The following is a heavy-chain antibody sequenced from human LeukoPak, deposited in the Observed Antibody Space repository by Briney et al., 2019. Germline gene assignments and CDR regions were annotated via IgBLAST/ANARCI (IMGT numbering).Heavy chain of an antibody. V-gene: IGHV1-69*13. J-gene: IGHJ4*02. D-gene: IGHD2-21*02. CDR3: ARGSTNCGGDCYSIPFDY. Sequence: SVKVSCKASGGTFSSYAISWVRQAPGQGLEWMGGIIPIFGTANYAQKFQGRVTITADESTSTAYMELSSLRSEDTAVYYCARGSTNCGGDCYSIPFDYWGQGTLVTVSS. CDR2: IIPIFGTA. CDR1: GGTFSSYA.